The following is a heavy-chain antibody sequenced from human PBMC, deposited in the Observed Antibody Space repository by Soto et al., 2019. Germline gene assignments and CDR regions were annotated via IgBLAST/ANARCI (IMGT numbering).Heavy chain of an antibody. CDR2: ISAYNGNT. CDR1: GYSFTKYG. CDR3: ARDQIVATRTFDY. V-gene: IGHV1-18*01. J-gene: IGHJ4*02. D-gene: IGHD5-12*01. Sequence: GASVKGSWKGFGYSFTKYGISRARQAPGHGREWMRRISAYNGNTNYAQKLQGRVTMTTDTSTSTAYMELRSLRSDDKAVYYCARDQIVATRTFDYWGQGTPVTVSS.